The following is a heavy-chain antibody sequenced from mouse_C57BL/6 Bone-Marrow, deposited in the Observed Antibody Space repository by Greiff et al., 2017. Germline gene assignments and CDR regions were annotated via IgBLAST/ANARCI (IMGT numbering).Heavy chain of an antibody. CDR1: GYSITSGYY. CDR3: AREGTTVVAYYAMDY. J-gene: IGHJ4*01. V-gene: IGHV3-6*01. D-gene: IGHD1-1*01. CDR2: ISYDGSN. Sequence: EVQLVESGPGLVKPSQSLSLTCSVTGYSITSGYYWNWIRQFPGNKLEWMGYISYDGSNNYNPSLKNRISITRDTSKNQFFLKLNSVTTEDTATYYCAREGTTVVAYYAMDYWGQGTSVTVSS.